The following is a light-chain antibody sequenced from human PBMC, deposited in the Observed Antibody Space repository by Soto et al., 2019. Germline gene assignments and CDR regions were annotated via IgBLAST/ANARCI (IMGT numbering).Light chain of an antibody. CDR2: EVS. CDR1: SSDVGGYNF. CDR3: SSYAGSNSWYV. Sequence: QSALTQPPSASGSPGQSVTISCTGTSSDVGGYNFVSWYQQHPGKAPKLMIFEVSKRPSGVPDRFSGSKSGNTASLTVSGLQAEDEADYYCSSYAGSNSWYVFGTGTKVTV. V-gene: IGLV2-8*01. J-gene: IGLJ1*01.